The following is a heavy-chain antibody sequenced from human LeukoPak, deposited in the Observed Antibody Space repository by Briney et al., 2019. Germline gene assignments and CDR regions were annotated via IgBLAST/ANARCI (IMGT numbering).Heavy chain of an antibody. J-gene: IGHJ3*02. V-gene: IGHV3-7*01. CDR3: VREASGGAKGVSGTFDI. CDR1: GFTFSSYE. D-gene: IGHD4/OR15-4a*01. CDR2: IKRDGSDK. Sequence: GGSLRLSCAASGFTFSSYEMNWVRQAPGKGLEWVASIKRDGSDKYYVDSVKGRFTISRDNAKNSLYLQMNSLRAEDTAVYHCVREASGGAKGVSGTFDIWGQGTLVTVSS.